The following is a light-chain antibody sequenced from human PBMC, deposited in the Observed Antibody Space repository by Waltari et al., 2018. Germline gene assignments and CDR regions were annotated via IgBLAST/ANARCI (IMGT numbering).Light chain of an antibody. J-gene: IGKJ1*01. CDR3: QNHERLPAM. V-gene: IGKV3-20*01. CDR1: QSIRRY. CDR2: AAS. Sequence: EVVLTQFPGTLSLSPGEIATLSCRASQSIRRYLALYQQRPGQAPRLLIYAASSRATGIPDRFSGSGSGTDFSLAISRLEPEDFAVYYCQNHERLPAMFGQGTKVEIK.